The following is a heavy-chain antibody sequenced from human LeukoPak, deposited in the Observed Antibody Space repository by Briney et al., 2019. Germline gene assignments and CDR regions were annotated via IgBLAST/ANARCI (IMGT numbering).Heavy chain of an antibody. D-gene: IGHD3-16*02. CDR1: GGSFSGYY. Sequence: SETLSLTCAVYGGSFSGYYWSWIRQPPGKGLEWIGEINHSGSTNYNPSLKSRVTISLDTSKMQFSLKLSSVTAADTALYYCARSDTSGGVLAFDAFDIWGQGTMVTVSS. CDR3: ARSDTSGGVLAFDAFDI. J-gene: IGHJ3*02. CDR2: INHSGST. V-gene: IGHV4-34*01.